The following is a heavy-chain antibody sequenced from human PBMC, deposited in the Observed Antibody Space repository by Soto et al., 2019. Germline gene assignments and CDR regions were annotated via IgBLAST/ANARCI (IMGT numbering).Heavy chain of an antibody. CDR3: AASIFYYGMDV. J-gene: IGHJ6*02. Sequence: GESLKISCKGSGYTFSNYWICCFLQMPGKGPEWMGIIYPGDSDTKYNPSFQGQVTISADKSITTTYLQWSSLKASDTAIYYCAASIFYYGMDVWGQGTTVTVSS. V-gene: IGHV5-51*01. CDR1: GYTFSNYW. CDR2: IYPGDSDT.